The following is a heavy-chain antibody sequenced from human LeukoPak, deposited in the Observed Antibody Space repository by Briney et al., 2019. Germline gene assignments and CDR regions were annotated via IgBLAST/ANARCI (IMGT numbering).Heavy chain of an antibody. D-gene: IGHD3-22*01. CDR1: GYTLTNYY. CDR2: INPSGGST. J-gene: IGHJ3*02. V-gene: IGHV1-46*01. CDR3: AVSYYYDSSGYYSDAFDI. Sequence: GASVKVSCKASGYTLTNYYIHWLRQAPGQGLEWMGIINPSGGSTTYAQKFQGRLTMTRDTSISTAYMELSRLRSDDTAVYYCAVSYYYDSSGYYSDAFDIWGQGTMVTVSS.